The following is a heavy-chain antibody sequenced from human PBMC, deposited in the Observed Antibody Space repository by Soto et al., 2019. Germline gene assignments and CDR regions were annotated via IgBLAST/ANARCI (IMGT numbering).Heavy chain of an antibody. CDR1: GGSFSGYY. J-gene: IGHJ5*02. CDR2: INHSGST. D-gene: IGHD5-18*01. CDR3: ARAVGIQLWTS. Sequence: PSETLSLTCAVYGGSFSGYYWIWIRQPPGKGLEWIGEINHSGSTNYNPSLKSRVTISVDTSKNQFSLKLSSVTAADTAVYYCARAVGIQLWTSWGQGTLVTVSS. V-gene: IGHV4-34*01.